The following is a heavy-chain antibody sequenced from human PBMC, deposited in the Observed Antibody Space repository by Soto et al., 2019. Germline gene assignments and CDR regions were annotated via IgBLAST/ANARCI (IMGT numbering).Heavy chain of an antibody. V-gene: IGHV4-59*08. CDR2: IYYSGST. J-gene: IGHJ3*02. CDR1: GGSISSYY. CDR3: ARHFREMYDFWSGFDI. Sequence: SETLSLTCTVSGGSISSYYWSWIRQPPGKGLEWIGYIYYSGSTNYNPSLKSRVTISVDTSKNQFSLKLSSVTAADTAVYYCARHFREMYDFWSGFDIWGQGTMVTVSS. D-gene: IGHD3-3*01.